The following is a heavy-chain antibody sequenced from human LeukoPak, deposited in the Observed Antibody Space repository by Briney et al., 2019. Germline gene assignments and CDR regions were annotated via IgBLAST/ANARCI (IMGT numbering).Heavy chain of an antibody. V-gene: IGHV1-2*02. Sequence: GASVKVSCKASGYTFTCYYMHWVRQAPGQGLEWMGWINPNSGGTNYAPKFQGRVTMTRDTSISTAYMELSRLRSDDTAVYYCARVTYSSGWYEYWGQGTLVTVSS. D-gene: IGHD6-19*01. CDR2: INPNSGGT. J-gene: IGHJ4*02. CDR3: ARVTYSSGWYEY. CDR1: GYTFTCYY.